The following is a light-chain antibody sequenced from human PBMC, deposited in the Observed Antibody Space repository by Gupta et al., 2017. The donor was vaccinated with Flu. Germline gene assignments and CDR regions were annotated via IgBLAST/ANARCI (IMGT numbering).Light chain of an antibody. Sequence: EVVLTQSPATLSLSPGESATLSCTASQPISVYLAWYQQQPGQPPRLLIFDASKRAIGIPAKFTGSGSGTDFSLNISNLEAEDSAMYYCQQRADWPPRYTFGQGTRLEI. V-gene: IGKV3-11*01. CDR2: DAS. CDR1: QPISVY. CDR3: QQRADWPPRYT. J-gene: IGKJ2*01.